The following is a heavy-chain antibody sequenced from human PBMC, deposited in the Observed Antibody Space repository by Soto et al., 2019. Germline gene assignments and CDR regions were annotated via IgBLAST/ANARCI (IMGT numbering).Heavy chain of an antibody. Sequence: SSETLSLTCGVYGGSFRNYYWIWVRQPPGKGLEWIGEVNHSGEATYNPSLQSRITISLDTSNNQFSLKMTSVTAADTAMYFCTPAARSPRSCFDTWGQGTQVTVSS. J-gene: IGHJ5*02. CDR3: TPAARSPRSCFDT. V-gene: IGHV4-34*01. CDR1: GGSFRNYY. CDR2: VNHSGEA. D-gene: IGHD6-13*01.